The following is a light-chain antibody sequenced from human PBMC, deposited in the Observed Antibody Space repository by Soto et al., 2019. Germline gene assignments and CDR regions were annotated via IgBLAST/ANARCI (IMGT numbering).Light chain of an antibody. CDR1: QSVSTI. CDR3: QQRYTWPIT. V-gene: IGKV3-11*01. J-gene: IGKJ5*01. Sequence: EIVLTQSPSALSFSPVERGTLSCRASQSVSTILAWYQQKPGQAPRLLIYDASNRATGIPARFSGSGSGTDFTLTISSLEPEDFAVYYCQQRYTWPITFGQGTRLEIK. CDR2: DAS.